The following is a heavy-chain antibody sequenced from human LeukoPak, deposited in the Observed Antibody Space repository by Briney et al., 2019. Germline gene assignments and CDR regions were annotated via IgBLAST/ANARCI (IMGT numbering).Heavy chain of an antibody. CDR2: IWYDGSNK. CDR3: ARALLVIRGGTVEYYFDY. CDR1: GFTFSSYG. J-gene: IGHJ4*02. Sequence: GGSLRLSCAASGFTFSSYGMHWVRQAPGKGLEWVAVIWYDGSNKYYADSVKGRFTISRDNSKNTLYLQMNSLRVEDTAVYYCARALLVIRGGTVEYYFDYWGQGTLVTVSS. V-gene: IGHV3-33*01. D-gene: IGHD2-8*02.